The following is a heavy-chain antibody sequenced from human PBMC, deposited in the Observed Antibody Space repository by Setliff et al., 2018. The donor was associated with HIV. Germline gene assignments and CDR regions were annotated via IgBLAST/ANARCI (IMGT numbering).Heavy chain of an antibody. D-gene: IGHD3-22*01. CDR2: IYFNGVT. CDR1: NGSIGSFY. J-gene: IGHJ5*02. CDR3: ARGVYYYYDSDAYWYWFDP. Sequence: SETLSLTCTVSNGSIGSFYWTWIRQPPGKELEWIGYIYFNGVTKYNPSLKSRVTISVDTSTNQFSLKLSSVTAADTAVYYCARGVYYYYDSDAYWYWFDPWGQGTLVTVSS. V-gene: IGHV4-59*01.